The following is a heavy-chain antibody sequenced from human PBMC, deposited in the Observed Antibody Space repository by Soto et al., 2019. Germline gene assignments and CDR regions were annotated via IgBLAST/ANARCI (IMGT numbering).Heavy chain of an antibody. J-gene: IGHJ5*02. D-gene: IGHD2-21*02. V-gene: IGHV4-38-2*01. CDR2: ISHNGTT. CDR1: GYSISSGYY. Sequence: SETLSLTCAVSGYSISSGYYWGCIRQPPGRGLEWIGSISHNGTTYYNPSLRSRVTISIDTSNNQFSLKLSSVTAADTAVYYCARASGGNSGWGHWSDPWGQGTLVTVSS. CDR3: ARASGGNSGWGHWSDP.